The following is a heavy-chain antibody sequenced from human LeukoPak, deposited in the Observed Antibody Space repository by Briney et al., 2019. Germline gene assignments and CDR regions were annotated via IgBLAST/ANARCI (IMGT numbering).Heavy chain of an antibody. CDR1: GGSISSGGYY. CDR3: ARLGSKRDCSSTSCSGVFFDY. J-gene: IGHJ4*02. D-gene: IGHD2-2*01. Sequence: SQTLSHTCTVSGGSISSGGYYWSWIRQHPGKGLEWIGYIYYSGSTYYNPSLKSRVTISVDTSKNQFSLKLSSVTAADTAVYYCARLGSKRDCSSTSCSGVFFDYWGQGTLVTVSS. V-gene: IGHV4-31*03. CDR2: IYYSGST.